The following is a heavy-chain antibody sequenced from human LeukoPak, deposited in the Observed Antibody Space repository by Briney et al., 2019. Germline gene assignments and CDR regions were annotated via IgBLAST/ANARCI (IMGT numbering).Heavy chain of an antibody. CDR3: AKDHMGGMYCSSTSCYLDY. CDR1: GFTFSSYA. Sequence: GGSLRLSCAASGFTFSSYAMSWVRQAPGKGLEWVSAISGSGGSTYYADSVKGRFTISRDNSKNTLYLQMNSLRAEDTAVYYCAKDHMGGMYCSSTSCYLDYWGQRTLVTVSS. D-gene: IGHD2-2*01. V-gene: IGHV3-23*01. J-gene: IGHJ4*02. CDR2: ISGSGGST.